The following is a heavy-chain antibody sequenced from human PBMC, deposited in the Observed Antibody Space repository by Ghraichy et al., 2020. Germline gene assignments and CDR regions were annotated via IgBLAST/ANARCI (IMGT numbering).Heavy chain of an antibody. CDR3: ARSTYSSSWLGIDY. CDR2: IDWDDDK. Sequence: QTLSLTCTFSGFSLSTSGMCVSWIRQPPGKALEWLARIDWDDDKYYSTSLKTRLTISKDTSKNQVVLTMTNMDPVDTATYYCARSTYSSSWLGIDYWGQGTLVTVSS. J-gene: IGHJ4*02. V-gene: IGHV2-70*11. D-gene: IGHD6-13*01. CDR1: GFSLSTSGMC.